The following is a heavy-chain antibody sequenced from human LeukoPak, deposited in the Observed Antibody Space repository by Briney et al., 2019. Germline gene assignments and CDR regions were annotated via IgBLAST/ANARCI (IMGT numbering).Heavy chain of an antibody. CDR3: ARGGTICSGGDCYLNWLDP. Sequence: ASVKVSCKASGYTFSGYYLHWVRQAPGQGLEWMGWINPNSGGTNYAQKFQGRVTVTRDTSISTAYMDLSRLTSGDTAVYYCARGGTICSGGDCYLNWLDPWGQGTLVTVSS. CDR1: GYTFSGYY. J-gene: IGHJ5*02. CDR2: INPNSGGT. V-gene: IGHV1-2*02. D-gene: IGHD2-21*02.